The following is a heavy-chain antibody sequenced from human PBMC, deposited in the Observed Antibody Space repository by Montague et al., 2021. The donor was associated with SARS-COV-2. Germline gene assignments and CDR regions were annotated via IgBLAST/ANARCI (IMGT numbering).Heavy chain of an antibody. Sequence: SLRLSCAASGFALSDYYMAWIRQAPGKGLEWLAYISHSSNTIAYADSVKGRFTISRDNANNSVHLHITNLRVEDTAVYYCARPPTVYYESSGYYSNWGQGAQVTVTS. CDR1: GFALSDYY. V-gene: IGHV3-11*01. CDR2: ISHSSNTI. J-gene: IGHJ4*02. CDR3: ARPPTVYYESSGYYSN. D-gene: IGHD3-22*01.